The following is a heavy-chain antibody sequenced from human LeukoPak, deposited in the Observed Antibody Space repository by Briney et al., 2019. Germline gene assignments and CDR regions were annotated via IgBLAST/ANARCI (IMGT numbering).Heavy chain of an antibody. J-gene: IGHJ4*02. D-gene: IGHD3-16*01. V-gene: IGHV3-30-3*01. CDR1: GFTFSSYA. Sequence: GGSLRLSCAASGFTFSSYAMHWVRQAPGKGLEWVAVISYDGSNKYYADSVKGRFTISRDNSKNTLYLQMNSLRAEDTAVYYCARQSSRTFGYFDYWGQGTLVTVSS. CDR2: ISYDGSNK. CDR3: ARQSSRTFGYFDY.